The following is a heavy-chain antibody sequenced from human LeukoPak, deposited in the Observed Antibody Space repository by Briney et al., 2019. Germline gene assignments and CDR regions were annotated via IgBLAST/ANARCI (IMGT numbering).Heavy chain of an antibody. J-gene: IGHJ6*02. CDR2: FDSEDGET. CDR1: GYTLTELS. V-gene: IGHV1-24*01. Sequence: ASVKVSCKVSGYTLTELSMHWVRQAPGKGLEWMGGFDSEDGETIYAQKFQGRVTMTEDTSTDTAYMELSSLRSEDTAVYYCATEGFGDLTHYYGMDVWGQGTTVTVSS. CDR3: ATEGFGDLTHYYGMDV. D-gene: IGHD3-10*01.